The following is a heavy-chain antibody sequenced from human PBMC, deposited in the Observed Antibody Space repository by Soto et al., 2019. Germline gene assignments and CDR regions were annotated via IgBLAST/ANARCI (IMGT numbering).Heavy chain of an antibody. D-gene: IGHD3-9*01. V-gene: IGHV1-2*04. CDR2: INPNSGGT. CDR1: GYTFTGYY. Sequence: ASAKVSCKASGYTFTGYYMHWVRQAPGQGLEWMGWINPNSGGTNYAQKFQGWVTMTRDTSISTAYMELSRLRSDDTAVYYCARNMYYDILTGYYPSTNNVYGMDVWGQGTTVTVSS. J-gene: IGHJ6*02. CDR3: ARNMYYDILTGYYPSTNNVYGMDV.